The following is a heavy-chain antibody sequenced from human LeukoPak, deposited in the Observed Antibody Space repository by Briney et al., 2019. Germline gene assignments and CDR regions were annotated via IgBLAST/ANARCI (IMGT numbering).Heavy chain of an antibody. CDR3: ARDASYSGSCPDY. CDR2: IWYDGSNK. V-gene: IGHV3-33*01. CDR1: GFTFSSYG. D-gene: IGHD1-26*01. J-gene: IGHJ4*02. Sequence: GGSLRLSCAASGFTFSSYGMHWVRQAPGKGLEWVAVIWYDGSNKYYADSVKGRFTISRDNSKNTLCLQMNSLRAEDTAVYYCARDASYSGSCPDYWGQGTLVTVSS.